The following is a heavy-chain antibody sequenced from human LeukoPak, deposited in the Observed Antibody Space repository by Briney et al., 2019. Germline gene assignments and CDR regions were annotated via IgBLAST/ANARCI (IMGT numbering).Heavy chain of an antibody. D-gene: IGHD5-24*01. CDR1: GGSISSYY. CDR2: IYYSGST. V-gene: IGHV4-59*01. CDR3: ARALYNSGVYYYYMDV. Sequence: SETLSLTCTVSGGSISSYYWSWIRQPPGKGLEWIGYIYYSGSTNYNPSLKSRVTISVDTSKNQFSLKLSSVTAADTAVYYCARALYNSGVYYYYMDVWGKGTTVTVSS. J-gene: IGHJ6*03.